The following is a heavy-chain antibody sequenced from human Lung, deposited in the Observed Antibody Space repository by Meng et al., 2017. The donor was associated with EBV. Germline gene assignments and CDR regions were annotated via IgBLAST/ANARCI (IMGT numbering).Heavy chain of an antibody. CDR1: GDSVSSSSAA. CDR2: TYYRSKWYN. CDR3: ARGATSVFDL. Sequence: QVQRQQSGPGLVKPSQTLSLTCGISGDSVSSSSAAWTWIRQSPSRGLEWLGRTYYRSKWYNDYAVFVKSRITINPDTSKNQFSLQLNSVTPEDTAVYYCARGATSVFDLWGRGTLVTVSS. J-gene: IGHJ2*01. V-gene: IGHV6-1*01.